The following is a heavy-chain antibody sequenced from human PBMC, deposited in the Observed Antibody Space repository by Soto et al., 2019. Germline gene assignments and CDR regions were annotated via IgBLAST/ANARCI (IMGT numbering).Heavy chain of an antibody. J-gene: IGHJ6*02. CDR1: GYSFTSYW. CDR2: IYPGDSDT. CDR3: ARMDPGTAEAGPSQLYYGMDV. D-gene: IGHD6-13*01. Sequence: GESLKISCKGSGYSFTSYWIGWVRQMPGKGLEWMGIIYPGDSDTRYSPSFQGQVTISADKSISTAYLQWSSPKAPDPAMSYCARMDPGTAEAGPSQLYYGMDVSGPGTKGNGSS. V-gene: IGHV5-51*01.